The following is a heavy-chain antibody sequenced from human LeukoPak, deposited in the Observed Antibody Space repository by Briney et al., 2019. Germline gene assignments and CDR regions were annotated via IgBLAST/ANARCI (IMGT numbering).Heavy chain of an antibody. D-gene: IGHD2-2*01. Sequence: PSETLSLTCAVYSGSFSGYYWSWIRQPPGKGLEWIGEINHVGRTNYNPSLKSRVTISVDTSKNQISLKLSSVTAADTAVYYCARGSVNYCSSTSCSGAFDIWGQGTMVTVSS. J-gene: IGHJ3*02. V-gene: IGHV4-34*01. CDR3: ARGSVNYCSSTSCSGAFDI. CDR1: SGSFSGYY. CDR2: INHVGRT.